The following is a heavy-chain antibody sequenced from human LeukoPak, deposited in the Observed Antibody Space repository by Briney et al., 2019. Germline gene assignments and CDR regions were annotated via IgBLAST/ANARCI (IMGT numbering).Heavy chain of an antibody. J-gene: IGHJ4*02. V-gene: IGHV4-39*01. D-gene: IGHD3-10*01. CDR3: ARAGRGRILWLGELFHPFDY. CDR1: GGSIISSDYH. CDR2: ISYSGNT. Sequence: SETLSLTCTVSGGSIISSDYHWGWVRQPPGKGLEWIGTISYSGNTDYNPSLRSRVTISVDTSKNQFSLKLSSVTAADTAVYYCARAGRGRILWLGELFHPFDYWGQGTLVTVSS.